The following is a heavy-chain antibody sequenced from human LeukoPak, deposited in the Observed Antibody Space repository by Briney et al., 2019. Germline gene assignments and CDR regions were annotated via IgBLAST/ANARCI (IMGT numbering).Heavy chain of an antibody. J-gene: IGHJ6*03. CDR1: GFSVSDNY. CDR2: IYSGGNGGST. D-gene: IGHD6-19*01. CDR3: AREINSGWYVLTPYYYYYMDV. V-gene: IGHV3-53*01. Sequence: GGSLRLSCAASGFSVSDNYMTWVRQAPGKGLEWVSVIYSGGNGGSTYYADSVKGRFTISRDISRNTLYLQMNSLRAEDTAVYYCAREINSGWYVLTPYYYYYMDVWGKGTTVTVSS.